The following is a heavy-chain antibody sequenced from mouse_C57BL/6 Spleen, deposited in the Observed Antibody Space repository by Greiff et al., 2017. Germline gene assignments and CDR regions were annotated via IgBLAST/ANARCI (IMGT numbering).Heavy chain of an antibody. J-gene: IGHJ4*01. CDR3: ARVAVVGAMDY. V-gene: IGHV3-6*01. Sequence: ESGPGLVKPSQSLSLTCSVTGYSITSGYYWNWIRQFPGNKLEWMGYISYDGSNNYNPSLKNRISITRDTSMNQFFLKLNSVTTEDTATYYCARVAVVGAMDYWGQGTSVTVSS. D-gene: IGHD1-1*01. CDR1: GYSITSGYY. CDR2: ISYDGSN.